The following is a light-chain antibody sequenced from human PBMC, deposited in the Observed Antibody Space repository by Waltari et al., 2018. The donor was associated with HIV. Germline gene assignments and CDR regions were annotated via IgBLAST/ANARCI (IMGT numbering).Light chain of an antibody. CDR1: QSVNSN. Sequence: EIVMTQSPATLSVPPGERATLACRASQSVNSNLAWYQQKPGQAPRLLIYGASTRATGFPARFSGGGSGTEFTLTISSLQSEDFAIYYCQQYNNWPRTFGQGTKVEIK. V-gene: IGKV3-15*01. CDR3: QQYNNWPRT. CDR2: GAS. J-gene: IGKJ1*01.